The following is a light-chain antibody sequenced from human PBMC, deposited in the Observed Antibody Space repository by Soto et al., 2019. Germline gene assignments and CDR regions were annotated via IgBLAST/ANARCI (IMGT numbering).Light chain of an antibody. J-gene: IGLJ2*01. CDR1: SGSIASNY. Sequence: NFMLTQPHSVSESPGKTVTISCTRSSGSIASNYVQWYQQRPGSAPTTVIYEDNQRPSGVPDRFSGSIDSSSNSASLTISGLKTEDEADYYCQSYDSSFQRVFGGGTKLTVL. CDR3: QSYDSSFQRV. CDR2: EDN. V-gene: IGLV6-57*04.